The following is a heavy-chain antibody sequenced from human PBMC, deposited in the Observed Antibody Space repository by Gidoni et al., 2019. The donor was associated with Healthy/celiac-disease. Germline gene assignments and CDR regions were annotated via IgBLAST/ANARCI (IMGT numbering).Heavy chain of an antibody. J-gene: IGHJ4*02. D-gene: IGHD3-10*02. CDR2: IYPGDSDT. Sequence: VQLVQSGAEVKTPGESLKISCKGSAYSFTSYWIGWVRQMPGKGLVWMGIIYPGDSDTRDSPSFQGQVTSSADKSISTAYLQWSSLKASDTAMYYCARCSGSYYGSGYHFDYWGQGTLVTVSS. V-gene: IGHV5-51*03. CDR1: AYSFTSYW. CDR3: ARCSGSYYGSGYHFDY.